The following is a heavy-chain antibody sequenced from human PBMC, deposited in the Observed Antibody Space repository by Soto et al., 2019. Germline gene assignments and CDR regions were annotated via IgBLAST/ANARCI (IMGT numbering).Heavy chain of an antibody. Sequence: EVQLLESGGGLVQPGGSLRLSCAASGFTFSSYAMSWVRQAPGKGLEWVSAISGSGGSTYYADSVKGRFTISRDNSKNTLYMQMNSLRAEDTAVYYCAKASGWFGEFDYWSQGALVTVSS. CDR3: AKASGWFGEFDY. CDR2: ISGSGGST. V-gene: IGHV3-23*01. CDR1: GFTFSSYA. D-gene: IGHD3-10*01. J-gene: IGHJ4*02.